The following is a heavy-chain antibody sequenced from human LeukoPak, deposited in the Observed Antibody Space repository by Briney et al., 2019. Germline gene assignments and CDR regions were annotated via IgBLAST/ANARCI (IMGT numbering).Heavy chain of an antibody. Sequence: ASVKVSCKASGYTFTSYAMHWVRQAPGQRLEWMGWINAGNGNTKYSQKFQGRVMITADKSTSTAYMELSSLRSEGTAVYYCVRVPAVDTAMVTWGQGTLVTVSS. D-gene: IGHD5-18*01. CDR2: INAGNGNT. J-gene: IGHJ4*02. V-gene: IGHV1-3*01. CDR1: GYTFTSYA. CDR3: VRVPAVDTAMVT.